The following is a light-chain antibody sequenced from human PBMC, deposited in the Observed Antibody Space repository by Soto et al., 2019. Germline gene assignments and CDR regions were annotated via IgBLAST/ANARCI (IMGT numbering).Light chain of an antibody. Sequence: EIVMTQSPVTLSVSPGERATLSCRASHHVATNLAWYQQKPGQPPRLLIYGASTRATGVSARFSGSGSGTEFTLTISSLQSNDFAVYYCQQYTARPPWTFGQGTRV. CDR3: QQYTARPPWT. CDR1: HHVATN. V-gene: IGKV3-15*01. CDR2: GAS. J-gene: IGKJ1*01.